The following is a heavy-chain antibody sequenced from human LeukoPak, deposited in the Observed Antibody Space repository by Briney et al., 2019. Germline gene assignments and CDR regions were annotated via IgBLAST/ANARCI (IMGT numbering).Heavy chain of an antibody. CDR2: ISRTGGST. CDR1: GFTFSSYA. J-gene: IGHJ4*02. D-gene: IGHD3-3*01. CDR3: ASPNDFWSGDADY. V-gene: IGHV3-23*01. Sequence: GLLRLSGAASGFTFSSYAMSWVRQPPGKGLEGVSAISRTGGSTYYADSVKARFTISRDNSKNTLYLQMNSLRAEDTAVYYCASPNDFWSGDADYWGQGTLVTVSS.